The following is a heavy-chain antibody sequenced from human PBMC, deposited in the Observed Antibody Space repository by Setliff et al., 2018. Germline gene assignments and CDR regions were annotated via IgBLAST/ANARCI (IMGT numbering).Heavy chain of an antibody. J-gene: IGHJ6*03. V-gene: IGHV1-46*01. CDR1: GYTLSKYY. CDR3: VREGVDSRSSTDYRYYMDV. Sequence: ASVKVSCKASGYTLSKYYMHWVRQAPGQGLEWMGIINPSGGLTKYAQKFQGRVTMTSDTSTNTVYLEVSSLRSEDTAVYYCVREGVDSRSSTDYRYYMDVWGKGTTVTVS. CDR2: INPSGGLT. D-gene: IGHD3-22*01.